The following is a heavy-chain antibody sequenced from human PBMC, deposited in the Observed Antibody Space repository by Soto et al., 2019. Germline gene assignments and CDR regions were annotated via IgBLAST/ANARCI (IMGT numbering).Heavy chain of an antibody. J-gene: IGHJ4*02. CDR3: ASAMEYYDCVWGGYRRFIAY. CDR2: IYYTGSI. CDR1: GGSLSNNY. D-gene: IGHD3-16*02. V-gene: IGHV4-59*12. Sequence: PSETLSLTCTVSGGSLSNNYWSWIRQPPGKALEWIGYIYYTGSIKYNPSLESRVTLSLDTSKNQFSMKLSSVTAADTAVYYCASAMEYYDCVWGGYRRFIAYWGQGPLGAVCS.